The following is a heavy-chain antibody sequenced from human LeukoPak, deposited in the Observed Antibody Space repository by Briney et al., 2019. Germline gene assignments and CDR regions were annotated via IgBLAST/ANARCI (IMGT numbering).Heavy chain of an antibody. J-gene: IGHJ3*02. V-gene: IGHV3-21*01. CDR2: ISSSSSYI. D-gene: IGHD6-13*01. CDR1: GFTFSSYS. Sequence: PGGSLRLSCAASGFTFSSYSMNWVRQAPGKGLEWVSSISSSSSYIYYADSVKGRFTISRDNAKNSLYLQMNSLRAEGTAVYYCARDPTLSYSSSWYISPDAFDIWGQGTMVTVSS. CDR3: ARDPTLSYSSSWYISPDAFDI.